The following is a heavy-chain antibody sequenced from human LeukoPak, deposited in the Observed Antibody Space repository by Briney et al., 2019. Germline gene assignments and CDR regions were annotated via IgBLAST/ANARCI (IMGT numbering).Heavy chain of an antibody. V-gene: IGHV3-9*01. CDR2: IRWNSGSI. CDR1: GFTFDDYA. D-gene: IGHD6-13*01. CDR3: AKGTRIAAAGSFDY. Sequence: GGSLRLSCAASGFTFDDYAMHWVRQAPGKGLEWVSGIRWNSGSIGYADSVKGRFTISRDNAKNSLYLQMNSLRAEDTALYYCAKGTRIAAAGSFDYWGQGTLVTVSS. J-gene: IGHJ4*02.